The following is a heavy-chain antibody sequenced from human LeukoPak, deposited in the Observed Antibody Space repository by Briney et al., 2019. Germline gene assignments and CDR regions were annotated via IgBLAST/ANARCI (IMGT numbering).Heavy chain of an antibody. CDR1: GYTFTSYD. V-gene: IGHV1-8*01. CDR3: AREIDHYDFWSGYYRVVGINYYYGMDV. J-gene: IGHJ6*02. Sequence: ASVKVSCKASGYTFTSYDINRVRQATGQGLEWMGWMNPNSGNTGYAQKFQGRVTMTRNTPISTAYMELSSLRSEDTAVYYCAREIDHYDFWSGYYRVVGINYYYGMDVWGQGTMVTVSS. CDR2: MNPNSGNT. D-gene: IGHD3-3*01.